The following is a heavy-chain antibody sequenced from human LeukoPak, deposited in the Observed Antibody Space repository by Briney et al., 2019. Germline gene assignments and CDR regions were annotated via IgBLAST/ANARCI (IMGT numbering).Heavy chain of an antibody. D-gene: IGHD6-6*01. CDR1: GGTFSSYA. J-gene: IGHJ6*02. Sequence: SVKVSCKASGGTFSSYAISWVRQAPGQGLEWMGGIIPIFGTANYAQKFQGRVTITADESTSTAYIELSSLRSEDTAVYYCARDLTAARPLDGYGMDVWGQGTTVTVSS. V-gene: IGHV1-69*01. CDR2: IIPIFGTA. CDR3: ARDLTAARPLDGYGMDV.